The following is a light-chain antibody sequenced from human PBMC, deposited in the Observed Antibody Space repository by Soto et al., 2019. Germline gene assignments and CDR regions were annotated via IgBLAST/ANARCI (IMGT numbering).Light chain of an antibody. CDR2: DVS. J-gene: IGLJ1*01. V-gene: IGLV2-14*01. CDR3: SSYTSSSSFY. Sequence: SVLTQPASVFGSPGQSITISRTGTRSYVGGYNYVSWYQQHPGKAPKLMIYDVSNRPSGVSNRFSGSKSGNTASLTISGLQAEDEADYYCSSYTSSSSFYFGTGTKVTVL. CDR1: RSYVGGYNY.